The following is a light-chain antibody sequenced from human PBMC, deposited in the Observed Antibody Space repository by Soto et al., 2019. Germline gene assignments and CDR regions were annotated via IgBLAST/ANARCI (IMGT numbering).Light chain of an antibody. V-gene: IGKV3-15*01. CDR2: AAS. CDR1: QSVTRN. Sequence: EIVMTQSPATLSVSPGERVTLSCRASQSVTRNLAWYQHTPGQSPRLLISAASSGATGLPSRFSGSGSGTDFTLTISSLQSEDAAVYYCQQYHHWPVTFGGGTKVEIQ. CDR3: QQYHHWPVT. J-gene: IGKJ4*01.